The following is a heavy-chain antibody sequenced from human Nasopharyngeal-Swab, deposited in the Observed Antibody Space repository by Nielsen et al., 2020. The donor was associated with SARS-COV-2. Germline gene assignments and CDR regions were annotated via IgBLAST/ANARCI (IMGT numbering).Heavy chain of an antibody. CDR2: INPGGNT. D-gene: IGHD5-18*01. V-gene: IGHV4-34*01. CDR1: GGSFSGYY. J-gene: IGHJ5*02. Sequence: SETLSLTCAVYGGSFSGYYWTWIRQPPGKGLEWIGEINPGGNTNYNPSLKSRVSISVDTSKNQFSLILSSVTAADTAVYYCARHPWQLWFPGWFDPWGQGTLVTVSS. CDR3: ARHPWQLWFPGWFDP.